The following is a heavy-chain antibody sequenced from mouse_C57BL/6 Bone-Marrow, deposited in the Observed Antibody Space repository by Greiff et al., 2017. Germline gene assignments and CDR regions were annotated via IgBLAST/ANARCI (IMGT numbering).Heavy chain of an antibody. V-gene: IGHV1-81*01. D-gene: IGHD1-1*01. Sequence: VKLQQSGAELARPGASVKLSCKASGYTFTSSGISWVKQRTGQGLEWIGEIYPRSGNTYYNEKFKGKATLTADKSSSTAYMELRSLTSEDSAVYFCARYRYYGSSDYWGQGTTLTVSS. CDR3: ARYRYYGSSDY. J-gene: IGHJ2*01. CDR2: IYPRSGNT. CDR1: GYTFTSSG.